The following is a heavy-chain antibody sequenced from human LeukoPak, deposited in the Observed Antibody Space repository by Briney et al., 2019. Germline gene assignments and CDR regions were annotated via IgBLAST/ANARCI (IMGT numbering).Heavy chain of an antibody. J-gene: IGHJ4*02. CDR3: ATDSAGRVTMVRGPLDY. V-gene: IGHV3-30*03. CDR1: GFTFSSDG. D-gene: IGHD3-10*01. CDR2: ISYDGSNK. Sequence: GGSLRLSCAASGFTFSSDGMHWVRQAPGKGLEWVALISYDGSNKYYADSLKGRFTISRDNSKNTLYLQMNSLRPEDTAVYYCATDSAGRVTMVRGPLDYWGRGTLVTVSS.